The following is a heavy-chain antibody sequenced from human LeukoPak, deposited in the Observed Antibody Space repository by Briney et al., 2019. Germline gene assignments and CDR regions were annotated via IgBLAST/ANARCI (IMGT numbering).Heavy chain of an antibody. CDR1: GFTVSSNY. CDR3: AREGVGTYFFDH. J-gene: IGHJ4*02. V-gene: IGHV3-53*01. CDR2: IYAGGTS. D-gene: IGHD1-26*01. Sequence: GGSLRLSCAASGFTVSSNYMSWVRQAPGKGLEWVSVIYAGGTSYYSDSVKGRFTISRDNPKNTLYLQMNSLRADDTAVYYCAREGVGTYFFDHWGQGTLVTVSS.